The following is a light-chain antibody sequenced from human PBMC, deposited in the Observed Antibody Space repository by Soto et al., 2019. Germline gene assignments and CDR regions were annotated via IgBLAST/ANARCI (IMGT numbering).Light chain of an antibody. J-gene: IGLJ1*01. CDR2: DVS. V-gene: IGLV2-14*01. CDR3: SSYSSSSTPYV. Sequence: QSVLTQPASVSGSPGQSITLSCTGTSSDVGGYKYVSWYQQHPGQAPKLLIYDVSNRPSGVSNRFSGSKSGNTASLTISGLQAVDEADYYCSSYSSSSTPYVFGTGTKVTVL. CDR1: SSDVGGYKY.